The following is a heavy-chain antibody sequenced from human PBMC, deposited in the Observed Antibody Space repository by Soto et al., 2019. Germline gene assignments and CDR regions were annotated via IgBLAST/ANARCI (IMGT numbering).Heavy chain of an antibody. J-gene: IGHJ5*01. D-gene: IGHD3-10*01. V-gene: IGHV3-11*01. CDR2: ISSFGTTI. CDR1: GFTFSDYY. CDR3: ARAPYGFTSWFDS. Sequence: PGGSLRLSCAASGFTFSDYYMSWIRQAPGKGLEWVSYISSFGTTIHHADSVKGRFTISRDNAKNSLYLQMNSLRAEDTAVYYCARAPYGFTSWFDSWGQGTLVTVSS.